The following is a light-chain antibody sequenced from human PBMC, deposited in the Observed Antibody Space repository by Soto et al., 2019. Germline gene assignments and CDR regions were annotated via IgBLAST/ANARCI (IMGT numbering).Light chain of an antibody. V-gene: IGKV3-20*01. Sequence: IVMTQSPATLSVSPGERATLSCRASQSISTKLAWYQQKPGQAPRLLIYGASSRATGIPDRFSGGGSGTDFTLTISRLEPEDFAVYYCQQFSSYPRTFGGGTKVDI. CDR1: QSISTK. CDR2: GAS. J-gene: IGKJ4*01. CDR3: QQFSSYPRT.